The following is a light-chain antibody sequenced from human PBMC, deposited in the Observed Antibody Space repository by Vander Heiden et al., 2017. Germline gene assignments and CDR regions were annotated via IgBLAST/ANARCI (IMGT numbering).Light chain of an antibody. Sequence: DIQMTQSPSTLSASVGDRVTITCRASQSISSWLAWYQQKPGKAPKLLIYKASSLESGVPSRFSGSGSGTEFTLTISSLQPDDFAIYYCQHSWTFGQGTKVEIK. V-gene: IGKV1-5*03. CDR1: QSISSW. J-gene: IGKJ1*01. CDR3: QHSWT. CDR2: KAS.